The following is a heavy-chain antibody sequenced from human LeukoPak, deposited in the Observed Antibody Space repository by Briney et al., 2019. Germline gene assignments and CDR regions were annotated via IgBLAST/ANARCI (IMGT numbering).Heavy chain of an antibody. CDR1: GGSISSSSYY. CDR3: AREGQVRWFDP. V-gene: IGHV4-39*07. D-gene: IGHD3-10*01. CDR2: IYYSGST. J-gene: IGHJ5*02. Sequence: SETLSLTCTVSGGSISSSSYYWGWIRQPPGKGLEWIGSIYYSGSTHYNPSLKSRVTISVDTSKNQFSLKLSSVTAADTAVYYCAREGQVRWFDPWGQGTLVTVSS.